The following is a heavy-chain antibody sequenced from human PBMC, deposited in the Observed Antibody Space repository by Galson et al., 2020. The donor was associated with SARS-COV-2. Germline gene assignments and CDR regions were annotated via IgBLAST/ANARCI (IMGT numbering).Heavy chain of an antibody. Sequence: ASVKVSCKASGYTFTGYYMHWVRQAPGQGLEWMGWINPNSGGTNYAQKFQGRLTMTRDTSISTAYMELSRLRSDDTAVYYCARDPLAAARGYYYYGMDVWGQGTTVTVSS. J-gene: IGHJ6*02. CDR1: GYTFTGYY. CDR2: INPNSGGT. V-gene: IGHV1-2*02. CDR3: ARDPLAAARGYYYYGMDV. D-gene: IGHD6-13*01.